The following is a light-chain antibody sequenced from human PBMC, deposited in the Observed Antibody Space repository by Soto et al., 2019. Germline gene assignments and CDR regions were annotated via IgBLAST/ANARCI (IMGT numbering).Light chain of an antibody. CDR2: GAS. CDR3: QQYRNWPRT. V-gene: IGKV3-15*01. J-gene: IGKJ1*01. Sequence: EIVLTQSPATLSVSPGERVSLSCRASQSVDINLAWYQQKPGQAPRLLIYGASTRATDIPGRFSGRGSGTEFTLTISSLQSEDFAVYYCQQYRNWPRTFGQGTKVDIK. CDR1: QSVDIN.